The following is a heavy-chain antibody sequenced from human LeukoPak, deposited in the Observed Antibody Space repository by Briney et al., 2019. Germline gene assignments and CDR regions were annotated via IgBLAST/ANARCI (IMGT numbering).Heavy chain of an antibody. CDR3: VVTRVAGLFDF. CDR2: FAPENGET. J-gene: IGHJ4*02. CDR1: GYSLSELS. D-gene: IGHD6-19*01. V-gene: IGHV1-24*01. Sequence: ASVKVSCKVSGYSLSELSMHWVRQAPGKGLEWMGGFAPENGETISAQRFQGRVTLTEDTSTDTTYMEMGSLKSEDTAVYYCVVTRVAGLFDFWGQGTLVTVSS.